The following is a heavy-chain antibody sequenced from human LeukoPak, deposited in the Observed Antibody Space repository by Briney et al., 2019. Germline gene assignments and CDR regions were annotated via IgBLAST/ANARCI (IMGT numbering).Heavy chain of an antibody. CDR3: AKSWGVRGPNWFDP. J-gene: IGHJ5*02. CDR2: ISYDGSNK. Sequence: GGSLRLSCAASGFTFSSYGMHWVRQAPGKGLEWVAVISYDGSNKYYADSVKGRFTISRDTSKTTLYLKMHSLRAEDTPAYYCAKSWGVRGPNWFDPWGQGTLVTVSS. V-gene: IGHV3-30*18. CDR1: GFTFSSYG. D-gene: IGHD3-10*01.